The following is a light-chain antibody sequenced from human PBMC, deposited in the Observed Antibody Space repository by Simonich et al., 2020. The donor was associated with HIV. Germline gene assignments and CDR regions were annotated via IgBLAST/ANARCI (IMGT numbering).Light chain of an antibody. CDR3: AAWDDSLWV. CDR1: SSNIGSDT. V-gene: IGLV1-44*01. Sequence: QSVLTQPPLASGTPGQRVTISCSGSSSNIGSDTVNWYQQLPGTAPKLLIYSNNQRPSGVPDRFSGSKSGTSASLAISGLQSEDEADYYCAAWDDSLWVFGGGTKLTVL. J-gene: IGLJ3*02. CDR2: SNN.